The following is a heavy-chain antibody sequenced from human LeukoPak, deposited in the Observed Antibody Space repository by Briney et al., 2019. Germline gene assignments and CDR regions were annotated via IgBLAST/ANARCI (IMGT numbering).Heavy chain of an antibody. D-gene: IGHD3-10*01. Sequence: PGGSLRLSCAASGFIFSSYVMSWVRQAPGKGLEWVSTISGSGVSTYYADSVKGRFTISRDSSENTLYLQLNNVRAEDTAVYYCAPLSSGYWGQGTLVTVSS. CDR2: ISGSGVST. J-gene: IGHJ4*02. CDR3: APLSSGY. CDR1: GFIFSSYV. V-gene: IGHV3-23*01.